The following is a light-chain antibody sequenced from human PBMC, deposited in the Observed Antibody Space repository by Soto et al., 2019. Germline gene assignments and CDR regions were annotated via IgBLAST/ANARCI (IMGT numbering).Light chain of an antibody. J-gene: IGKJ1*01. CDR2: WAS. CDR3: QQSYSTPPT. Sequence: DIVMTQSPDSLAVSLGERATINCKSSQSVLFSSNNKNYLAWYQQKPGQPPKLLIYWASSRESGVPDRFSGSGSGTDFTLTITSLQAEDVAAYYCQQSYSTPPTFGQGTKVHIK. CDR1: QSVLFSSNNKNY. V-gene: IGKV4-1*01.